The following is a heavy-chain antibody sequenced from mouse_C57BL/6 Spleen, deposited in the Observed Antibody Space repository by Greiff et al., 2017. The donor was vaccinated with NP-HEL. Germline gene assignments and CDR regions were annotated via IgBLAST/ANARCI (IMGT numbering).Heavy chain of an antibody. V-gene: IGHV1-52*01. CDR1: GYTFTSYW. CDR2: IDPSDSET. CDR3: ARGAAAQATKAMDY. J-gene: IGHJ4*01. Sequence: QVQLQQPGAELVRPGSSVKLSCKASGYTFTSYWMHWVKQRPIQGLEWIGNIDPSDSETHYNQKFKDKATLTVDKSSSTAYMQLSSLTSEDSAVYYCARGAAAQATKAMDYWGQGTSVTVSS. D-gene: IGHD3-2*02.